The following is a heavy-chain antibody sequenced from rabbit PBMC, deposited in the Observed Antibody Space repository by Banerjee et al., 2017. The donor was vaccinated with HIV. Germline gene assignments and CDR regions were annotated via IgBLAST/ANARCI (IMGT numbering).Heavy chain of an antibody. CDR3: ARGSAAMTMVITGYYLNL. CDR1: GFSFSSSYY. D-gene: IGHD2-1*01. CDR2: IYGGSSGST. V-gene: IGHV1S40*01. J-gene: IGHJ4*01. Sequence: QSLEESGGDLVKPGASLTLTCTASGFSFSSSYYMCWVRQAPGKGLEWIACIYGGSSGSTYYASWAKGRFTISKTSSTTVTLQMTSLTAADTATYFCARGSAAMTMVITGYYLNLWGPGTLVTVS.